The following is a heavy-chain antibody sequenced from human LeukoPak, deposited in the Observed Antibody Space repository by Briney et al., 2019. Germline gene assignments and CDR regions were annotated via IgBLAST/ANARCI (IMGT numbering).Heavy chain of an antibody. CDR3: ATITYYYMDV. CDR2: IKQDGSEK. D-gene: IGHD3-16*01. Sequence: GGSLRLSYAASGFTFSSYAMSWVRQAPGKGLEWVANIKQDGSEKYYVDSVKGRFTISRDNAKNSLYLQMNSLRAEDTAVYYCATITYYYMDVWGKGTTVTVSS. CDR1: GFTFSSYA. V-gene: IGHV3-7*01. J-gene: IGHJ6*03.